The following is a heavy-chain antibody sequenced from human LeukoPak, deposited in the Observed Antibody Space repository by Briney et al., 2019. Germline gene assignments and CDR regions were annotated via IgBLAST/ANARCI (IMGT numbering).Heavy chain of an antibody. CDR1: GYSFTSYW. D-gene: IGHD3-22*01. CDR2: IYPGDSDT. CDR3: ARQLGVNTLDY. Sequence: GESLKISCQGSGYSFTSYWIGWVRQMPGKGLEWMGIIYPGDSDTRYSPSFQGHVTISADKSITTAYLQWSSLKASDTAIYYCARQLGVNTLDYWGQGTLVTVSS. V-gene: IGHV5-51*01. J-gene: IGHJ4*02.